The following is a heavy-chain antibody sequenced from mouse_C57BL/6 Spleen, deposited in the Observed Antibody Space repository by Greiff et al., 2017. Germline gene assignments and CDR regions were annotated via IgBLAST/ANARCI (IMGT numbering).Heavy chain of an antibody. CDR3: ARGGLLRAMDY. CDR2: ISSGSSTI. V-gene: IGHV5-17*01. D-gene: IGHD1-1*01. CDR1: GFTFSDYG. Sequence: EVQGVESGGGLVKPGGSLKLSCAASGFTFSDYGMHWVRQAPEKGLGWVAYISSGSSTIYYADTVKGRFTISRDNAKNTLFLQMTSLRSEDTAMYYCARGGLLRAMDYWGQGTSVTVSS. J-gene: IGHJ4*01.